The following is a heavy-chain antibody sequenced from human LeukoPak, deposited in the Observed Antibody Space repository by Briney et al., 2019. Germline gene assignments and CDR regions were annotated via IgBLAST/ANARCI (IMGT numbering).Heavy chain of an antibody. CDR1: GDSVSSNSAA. Sequence: SQTLSLTCAISGDSVSSNSAAWNWIRQSPSRGLEWLGRTYYRSKWYNDYAVSVKSRITINPDTSKNQFSLQLSSVTAADTAVYYCARLRQRGYGSGSFSRFMDYWGQGTLVTVSS. CDR3: ARLRQRGYGSGSFSRFMDY. CDR2: TYYRSKWYN. J-gene: IGHJ4*02. V-gene: IGHV6-1*01. D-gene: IGHD3-10*01.